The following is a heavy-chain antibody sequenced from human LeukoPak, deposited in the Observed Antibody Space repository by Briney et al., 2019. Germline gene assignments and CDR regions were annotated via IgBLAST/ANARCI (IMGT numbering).Heavy chain of an antibody. CDR3: ARDRAVTTYYYYGMDV. Sequence: GRSLRLSCAASGFTFSSYGMRWVRQAPGKGLEWVAVIWYDGSNKYYADSVKGRFTISRDNSKNTLYLQMNSLRAEDTAVYYCARDRAVTTYYYYGMDVWGQGTTVTVSS. CDR2: IWYDGSNK. D-gene: IGHD4-17*01. J-gene: IGHJ6*02. CDR1: GFTFSSYG. V-gene: IGHV3-33*01.